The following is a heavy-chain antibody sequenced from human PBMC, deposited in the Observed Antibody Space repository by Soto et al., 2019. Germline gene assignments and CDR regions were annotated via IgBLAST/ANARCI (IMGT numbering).Heavy chain of an antibody. J-gene: IGHJ4*02. V-gene: IGHV4-39*01. CDR1: GGSISSSSYY. CDR3: ARQSNGRAPVDY. CDR2: IYYSGST. Sequence: QLQLQESGPGLVKPSETLSLTCTVSGGSISSSSYYWGWIRQPPGKGLEWIGSIYYSGSTYYNPSLKRRVXXXAXXSKNQFALKRSSVTAADTAVYYCARQSNGRAPVDYWGQGTLVTVSS. D-gene: IGHD2-15*01.